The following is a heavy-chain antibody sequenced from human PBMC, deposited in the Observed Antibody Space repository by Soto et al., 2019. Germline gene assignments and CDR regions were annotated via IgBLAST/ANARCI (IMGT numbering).Heavy chain of an antibody. Sequence: QVQLVESGGSVVQPGRSLRLSCAASGFTFITYAMHWVRQAPGKGLEWVAVISYDGSNKYYADSVKGRFTISRDNSKKTLYLQMNSLRAEDTAVYYCANSDSSSWFRVLGWGQGTQVTVSS. V-gene: IGHV3-30*18. CDR3: ANSDSSSWFRVLG. CDR2: ISYDGSNK. D-gene: IGHD6-13*01. J-gene: IGHJ4*02. CDR1: GFTFITYA.